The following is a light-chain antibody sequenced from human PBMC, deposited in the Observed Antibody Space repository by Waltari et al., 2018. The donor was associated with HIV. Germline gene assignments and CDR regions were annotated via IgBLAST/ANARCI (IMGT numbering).Light chain of an antibody. CDR3: QVWDGSSDHPKVV. V-gene: IGLV3-21*02. Sequence: SYVLTQPPSVSVAPGQTATITCGGNNIGNKNVQWYQQKPSQAPVLVVYDDSDRPSGIPERFSGSNSGNTATLTISRVEVGDEADYYCQVWDGSSDHPKVVLGGGTKLTVL. CDR1: NIGNKN. CDR2: DDS. J-gene: IGLJ2*01.